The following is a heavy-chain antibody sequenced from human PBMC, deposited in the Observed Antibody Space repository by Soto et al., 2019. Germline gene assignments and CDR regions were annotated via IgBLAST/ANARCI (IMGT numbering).Heavy chain of an antibody. Sequence: EVQVLESGGGLAQPGRSLRLSCAVSGLSFSSYAMTWVRQSPGKGLEWVSSISRSGNSTYSADSVRGRFTISRDNSKNTLYLQMNSPTAEDTAVYYCAKDAKILDWLPTSYYFDFWGQGTLVTVSS. CDR2: ISRSGNST. CDR3: AKDAKILDWLPTSYYFDF. CDR1: GLSFSSYA. D-gene: IGHD3-9*01. J-gene: IGHJ4*02. V-gene: IGHV3-23*01.